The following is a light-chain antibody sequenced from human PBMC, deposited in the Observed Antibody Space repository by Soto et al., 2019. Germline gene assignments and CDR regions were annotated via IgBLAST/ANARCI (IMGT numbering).Light chain of an antibody. J-gene: IGKJ2*01. CDR2: LGS. Sequence: DIVMTQSPLSLPVTPGEPASISCRSSQSLLHSNGYNYLDWYLQKPGQSPQLLIYLGSNRASGVPDRFSGSGSGTDFTLKISRVEAEDVGIYYCIQALQTPYTFGQSTKLEIK. CDR3: IQALQTPYT. CDR1: QSLLHSNGYNY. V-gene: IGKV2-28*01.